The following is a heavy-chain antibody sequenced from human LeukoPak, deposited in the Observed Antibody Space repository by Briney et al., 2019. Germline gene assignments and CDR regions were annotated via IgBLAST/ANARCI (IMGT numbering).Heavy chain of an antibody. CDR3: ARGTYSSGWYEGYFDY. D-gene: IGHD6-19*01. J-gene: IGHJ4*02. CDR1: GFTFSSYS. Sequence: GGSLRLSCAASGFTFSSYSMNWVRQPPGKGLEWVSSISSSSSYIYYADSVKGRFTISRDNAKNSLYLQMNSLRAEDTAVYYCARGTYSSGWYEGYFDYWGQGTLVTVSS. V-gene: IGHV3-21*01. CDR2: ISSSSSYI.